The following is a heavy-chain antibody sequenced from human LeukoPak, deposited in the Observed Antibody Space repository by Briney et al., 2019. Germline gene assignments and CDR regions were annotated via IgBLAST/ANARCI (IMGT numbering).Heavy chain of an antibody. CDR2: INHSGST. CDR1: GGSISSSNW. Sequence: PSETLSLTCAVSGGSISSSNWWSWVRHPPGKGLEGIGEINHSGSTNYNPSLKSGVTLSVASSTKQFSLKLNAVTAADTAVYYCARFSGYDWESFYDYGGQGTLVTVSS. J-gene: IGHJ4*02. D-gene: IGHD5-12*01. CDR3: ARFSGYDWESFYDY. V-gene: IGHV4-4*02.